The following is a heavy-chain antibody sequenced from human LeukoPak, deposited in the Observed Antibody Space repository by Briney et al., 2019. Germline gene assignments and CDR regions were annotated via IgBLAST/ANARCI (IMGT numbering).Heavy chain of an antibody. CDR2: ISDSGGTT. CDR1: GFTFGDYA. V-gene: IGHV3-23*01. CDR3: AKSSDGSTSFDQ. D-gene: IGHD2-2*01. Sequence: PGRSLRLSCTASGFTFGDYAMSWVRQAPGKGLEWVSGISDSGGTTYYVDSVKGRFTISRDNSKNTLYLQTNSLRAEDMALYYCAKSSDGSTSFDQWGQGTLVTVSS. J-gene: IGHJ4*02.